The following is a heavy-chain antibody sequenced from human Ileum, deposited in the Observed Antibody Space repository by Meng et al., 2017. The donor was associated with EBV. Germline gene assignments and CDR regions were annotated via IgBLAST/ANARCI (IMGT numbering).Heavy chain of an antibody. CDR3: GRDQGRELINH. V-gene: IGHV4-4*02. J-gene: IGHJ4*02. CDR2: VYHRGDT. Sequence: QVSLQESGPGLLKPSGSRSLTCTVSGDSISSDIRWSWVRQPPGKGLEWIGEVYHRGDTNYNPSLKSRVDISVDKSKNQFYLSLFSVTAADTAVYYCGRDQGRELINHWGQGTLVTVSS. D-gene: IGHD1-7*01. CDR1: GDSISSDIR.